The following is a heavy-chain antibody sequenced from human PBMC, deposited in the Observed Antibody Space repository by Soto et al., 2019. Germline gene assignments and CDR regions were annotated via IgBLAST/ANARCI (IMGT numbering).Heavy chain of an antibody. CDR1: GFTFSSYA. CDR2: ISGSGGST. J-gene: IGHJ6*02. D-gene: IGHD6-19*01. CDR3: AKQWLVPNYYYGMDV. V-gene: IGHV3-23*01. Sequence: PGGSLRLSCAASGFTFSSYAMSWVCQAPGKGLEWVSAISGSGGSTYYADSVKGRFTISRDNSKNTLYLQMNSLRAEDTAVYYCAKQWLVPNYYYGMDVWGQGTTVTVSS.